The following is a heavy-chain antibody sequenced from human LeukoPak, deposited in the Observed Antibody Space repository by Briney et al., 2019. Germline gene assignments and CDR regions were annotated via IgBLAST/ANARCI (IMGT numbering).Heavy chain of an antibody. Sequence: PSETLSLTCAVYGGSFSGYYWSWIRQPPGKGLEWIGEINHSGSTNYNPSLKSRVTISVDTSKNQFSLKLSSVTAADTAVYYCARSPSGWLNYFDYWGQGTLVTVSS. J-gene: IGHJ4*02. D-gene: IGHD3-9*01. CDR2: INHSGST. CDR1: GGSFSGYY. CDR3: ARSPSGWLNYFDY. V-gene: IGHV4-34*01.